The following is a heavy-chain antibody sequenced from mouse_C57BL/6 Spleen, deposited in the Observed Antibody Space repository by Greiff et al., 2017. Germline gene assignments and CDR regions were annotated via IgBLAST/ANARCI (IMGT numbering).Heavy chain of an antibody. V-gene: IGHV5-17*01. CDR2: ISSGSSTI. Sequence: EVKLMESGGGLVKPGGSLKLSCAASGFTFSDYGMHWVRQAPEKGLEWVAYISSGSSTIYYADTVKGRFTISRDNAKNTLFLQMTSLRSDDTAMYYCARTGYDDHWYFDVWGTGTTVTVSS. CDR1: GFTFSDYG. D-gene: IGHD2-2*01. CDR3: ARTGYDDHWYFDV. J-gene: IGHJ1*03.